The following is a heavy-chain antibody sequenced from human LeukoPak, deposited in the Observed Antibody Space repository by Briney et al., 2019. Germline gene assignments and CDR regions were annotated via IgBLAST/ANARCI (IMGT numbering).Heavy chain of an antibody. CDR3: AREVRGVIRWNWFDP. V-gene: IGHV4-59*01. CDR2: IYYIGST. D-gene: IGHD3-10*01. Sequence: SSETLSLTCTVSGGSISSYYWSWIRQPPGKGLEWIGYIYYIGSTNYNPSLKSRVTISVDTSKNQFSLKLSSVTAADTAVYYCAREVRGVIRWNWFDPWGQGTLVTVSS. CDR1: GGSISSYY. J-gene: IGHJ5*02.